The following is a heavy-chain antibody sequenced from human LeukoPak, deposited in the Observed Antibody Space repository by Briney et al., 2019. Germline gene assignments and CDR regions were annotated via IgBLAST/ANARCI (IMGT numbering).Heavy chain of an antibody. J-gene: IGHJ4*02. CDR3: ARDMSWSGWYALDY. CDR1: GGSFSGYY. D-gene: IGHD6-19*01. Sequence: KPSETLSLTCAVYGGSFSGYYWSWIRQPPGKGLEWIGEINHSGSTYYSPSLKSQVTISIDTSKNQFSLKLISVTAADTAVYYCARDMSWSGWYALDYWGQGTLVTVSS. CDR2: INHSGST. V-gene: IGHV4-34*01.